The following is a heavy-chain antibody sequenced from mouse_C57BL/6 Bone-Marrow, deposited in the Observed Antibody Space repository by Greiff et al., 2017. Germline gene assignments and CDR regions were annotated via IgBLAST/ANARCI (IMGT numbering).Heavy chain of an antibody. D-gene: IGHD1-1*01. CDR3: AKNNGSSYCWYFDV. V-gene: IGHV2-4*01. CDR1: GFSLTSYG. Sequence: VQLQQSGPGLVQPSQSLSITCTVSGFSLTSYGVHWVRQPPGKGLEWLGVIWSGGSTDYNAAFISRLSISKDNSKSQVFFKMNSLQADDTAIYSCAKNNGSSYCWYFDVWGTGTTVTVSS. CDR2: IWSGGST. J-gene: IGHJ1*03.